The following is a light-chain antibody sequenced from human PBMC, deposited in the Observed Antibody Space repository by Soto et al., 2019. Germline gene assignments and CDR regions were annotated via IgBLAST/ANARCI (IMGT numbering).Light chain of an antibody. Sequence: DIQMTQSPSSLSASVGDRVTITCRASKGINNYLAWFQQQPGTAPKPLIYATSTLHSGVPSRFTGSGSGTEFTLTITSLQPEDFVTYYCQQYNSYPWTFGQGTKVDIK. CDR3: QQYNSYPWT. V-gene: IGKV1-16*01. CDR1: KGINNY. J-gene: IGKJ1*01. CDR2: ATS.